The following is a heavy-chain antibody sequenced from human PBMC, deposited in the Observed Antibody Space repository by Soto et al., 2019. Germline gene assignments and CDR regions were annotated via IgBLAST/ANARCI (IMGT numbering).Heavy chain of an antibody. V-gene: IGHV4-30-4*01. CDR3: ARTLRRGSPFDY. CDR2: IYYSGST. Sequence: TLSLTCTVSGGSITSDDYYWSWISQPPGKGLEWIGYIYYSGSTYYNPSLKSRVTISVDTSKNQFSLKLSSVTAADTAVYYCARTLRRGSPFDYWGQGTLVTVSS. CDR1: GGSITSDDYY. J-gene: IGHJ4*02. D-gene: IGHD3-10*01.